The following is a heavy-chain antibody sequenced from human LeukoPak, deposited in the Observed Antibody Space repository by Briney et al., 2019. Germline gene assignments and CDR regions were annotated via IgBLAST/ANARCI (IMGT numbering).Heavy chain of an antibody. J-gene: IGHJ4*02. Sequence: GGSLRLSCAASGFIFSSYALSWVGQAPGRGLEGVSAISASGSNTYYAGSVRGRLTISRDSSKNKLYLQINSLRAEDTAVYYCAKRIGSDSGNFDYWGQGTLVTVSS. CDR2: ISASGSNT. V-gene: IGHV3-23*01. D-gene: IGHD4-17*01. CDR1: GFIFSSYA. CDR3: AKRIGSDSGNFDY.